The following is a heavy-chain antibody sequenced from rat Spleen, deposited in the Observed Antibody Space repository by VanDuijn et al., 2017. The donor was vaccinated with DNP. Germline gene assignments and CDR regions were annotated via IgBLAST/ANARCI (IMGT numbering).Heavy chain of an antibody. V-gene: IGHV2-32*01. D-gene: IGHD1-11*01. CDR2: IWKHGAT. CDR3: ARSNYGGGSFAY. Sequence: QVQLKESGPGLVQPSQTLSLTCTVSGFSLTSYDVHWVRQPPGKGLEWMGVIWKHGATRYNSALKSRLSISRDTSKSQVLLKMNSLQTEDTAMYFCARSNYGGGSFAYWGQGTLVTVSS. CDR1: GFSLTSYD. J-gene: IGHJ3*01.